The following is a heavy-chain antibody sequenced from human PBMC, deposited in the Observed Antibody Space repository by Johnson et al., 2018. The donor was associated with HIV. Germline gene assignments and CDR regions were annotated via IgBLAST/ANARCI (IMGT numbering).Heavy chain of an antibody. CDR3: ARDQGSSSSGGPDAFDI. CDR1: GFTFDDYG. CDR2: INWNGGST. D-gene: IGHD6-6*01. Sequence: DVQVVESGGGVVRPGGSLRLSCAASGFTFDDYGMSWVRQAPGTGLEWVSGINWNGGSTGYADSVKGRFNICRDNAKNTLYLQMNSLRAEDTAVYYCARDQGSSSSGGPDAFDIWGQGTMVTVSS. V-gene: IGHV3-20*04. J-gene: IGHJ3*02.